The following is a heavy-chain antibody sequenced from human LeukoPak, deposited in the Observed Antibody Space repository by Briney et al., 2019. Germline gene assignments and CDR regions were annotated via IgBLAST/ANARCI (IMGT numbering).Heavy chain of an antibody. CDR1: GYTFTTYD. J-gene: IGHJ6*02. V-gene: IGHV1-8*01. CDR3: AAIGWEYSTSPLPMDV. CDR2: MSPNNGDT. Sequence: ASVKVSCKPSGYTFTTYDINWVRQATGQGLEWLGWMSPNNGDTGYAQKFQGRVTMTRDTSTNTAYMELSALTSEDTAVYYCAAIGWEYSTSPLPMDVWGRGTTVTVSS. D-gene: IGHD6-6*01.